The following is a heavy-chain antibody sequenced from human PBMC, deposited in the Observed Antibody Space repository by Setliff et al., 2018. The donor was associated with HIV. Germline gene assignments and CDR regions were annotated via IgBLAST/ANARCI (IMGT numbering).Heavy chain of an antibody. CDR1: GYSFTKYW. CDR2: IYPGDSDT. J-gene: IGHJ4*02. Sequence: LGESLKISCKGSGYSFTKYWIAWVRQMPGKGLEWMGIIYPGDSDTRYSPSFQGQVTISADKSISTAYLQWSSLKASDTAMYYCARHGQYGSGSYYNRPFDFWGQGTLVTVSS. CDR3: ARHGQYGSGSYYNRPFDF. D-gene: IGHD3-10*01. V-gene: IGHV5-51*01.